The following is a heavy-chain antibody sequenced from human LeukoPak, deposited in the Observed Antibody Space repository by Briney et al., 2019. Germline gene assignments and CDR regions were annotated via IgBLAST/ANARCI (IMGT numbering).Heavy chain of an antibody. J-gene: IGHJ6*02. V-gene: IGHV1-69*04. D-gene: IGHD3-22*01. CDR2: IIPIFGIA. CDR1: GGTFSSYA. CDR3: ARDVDYYDGSGYYYVPYYYGMDV. Sequence: ASVKVSCKASGGTFSSYAISWVRQAPGQGLEWMGRIIPIFGIANYAQKFQGRVTITADKSTSTAYMELSSLRSEDTAVYYCARDVDYYDGSGYYYVPYYYGMDVWGQGTTVTVSS.